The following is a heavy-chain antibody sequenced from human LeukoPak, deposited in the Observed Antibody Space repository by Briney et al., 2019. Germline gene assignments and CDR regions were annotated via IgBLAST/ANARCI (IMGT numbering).Heavy chain of an antibody. J-gene: IGHJ3*02. D-gene: IGHD6-13*01. V-gene: IGHV1-24*01. CDR2: FDPEDGET. CDR3: ATPRGAAAANAAFDI. CDR1: GYTLTELS. Sequence: GASVKVSCKVSGYTLTELSMHWVRQAPGKGLEWMGGFDPEDGETIYAQKFRGRVTMTEDTSTDTAYMELSSLRSEDTAVYYCATPRGAAAANAAFDIWGQGTMVTASS.